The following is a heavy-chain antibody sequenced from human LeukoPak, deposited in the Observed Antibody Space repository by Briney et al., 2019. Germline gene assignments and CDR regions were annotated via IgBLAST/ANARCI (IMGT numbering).Heavy chain of an antibody. Sequence: GGPLSLSCAASGFTFSSYAMHWFRKAPGKGLEGVAVISYDGSNKYYADSVKGRFTISRDNSKNTLYLQMNSLRAEDTAVYYCARDGGGSSWYVYWGQGTLVTVSS. D-gene: IGHD6-13*01. CDR3: ARDGGGSSWYVY. CDR1: GFTFSSYA. J-gene: IGHJ4*02. CDR2: ISYDGSNK. V-gene: IGHV3-30*04.